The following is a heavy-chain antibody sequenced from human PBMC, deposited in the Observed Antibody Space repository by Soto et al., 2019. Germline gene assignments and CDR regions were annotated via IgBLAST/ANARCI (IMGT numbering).Heavy chain of an antibody. CDR2: IYYSGST. V-gene: IGHV4-31*03. CDR3: ATPDYGDYDRAFDI. D-gene: IGHD4-17*01. J-gene: IGHJ3*02. Sequence: QVQLQESGPGLVKPSQTLSLTCTVSGGSISSGGYYWSWIRQHPGKGLEWIGYIYYSGSTYYNPSLTSRVTISVDTSKNQFSLKLSSVTAADTAVYYCATPDYGDYDRAFDIWGQGTMVTVSS. CDR1: GGSISSGGYY.